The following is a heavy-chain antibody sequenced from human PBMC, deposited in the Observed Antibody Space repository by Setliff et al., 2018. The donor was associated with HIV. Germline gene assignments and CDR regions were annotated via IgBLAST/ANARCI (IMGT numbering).Heavy chain of an antibody. D-gene: IGHD3-3*01. J-gene: IGHJ4*02. CDR3: ARGREWTHLDY. CDR2: IYASGST. Sequence: SETLSLTCTVSGGPISSYYWSWIRQPAGKGLEWIGRIYASGSTNYNPSLKSRVTMSVDTSKNHFSLKLSSVTAADTAVFYCARGREWTHLDYWGQGTLVTVSS. CDR1: GGPISSYY. V-gene: IGHV4-4*07.